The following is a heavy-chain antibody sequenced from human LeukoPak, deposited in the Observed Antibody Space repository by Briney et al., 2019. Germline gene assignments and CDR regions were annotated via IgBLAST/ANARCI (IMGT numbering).Heavy chain of an antibody. D-gene: IGHD3-9*01. CDR2: ISGSGGST. Sequence: GGSLRLSCAASGFTFSSYAMSWVRQAPGKGLEWVSAISGSGGSTYYADSVKGRFTISRDNSKNTLYLQMNSLRAEDTAVYYCARTGYYDILTGYYDYYYGMDVWGQGTTVTVSS. CDR1: GFTFSSYA. V-gene: IGHV3-23*01. J-gene: IGHJ6*02. CDR3: ARTGYYDILTGYYDYYYGMDV.